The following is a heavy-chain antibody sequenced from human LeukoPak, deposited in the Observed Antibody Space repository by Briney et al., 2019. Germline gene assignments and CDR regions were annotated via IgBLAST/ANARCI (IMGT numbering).Heavy chain of an antibody. V-gene: IGHV1-18*01. CDR2: ISAYNGNT. CDR3: ARMVVTAINAVGYFFYY. D-gene: IGHD2-21*02. CDR1: GYTFTSYG. J-gene: IGHJ4*02. Sequence: ASVKVSCKASGYTFTSYGISWVRQAPGQGLEWMGWISAYNGNTNYAQKLQGRVTMTTDTSTSTAYMELRSLRSDDTAVYYCARMVVTAINAVGYFFYYWGQGTLVTVSS.